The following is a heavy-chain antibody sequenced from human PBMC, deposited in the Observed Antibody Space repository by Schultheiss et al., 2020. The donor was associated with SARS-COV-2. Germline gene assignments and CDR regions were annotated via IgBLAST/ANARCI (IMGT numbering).Heavy chain of an antibody. J-gene: IGHJ3*02. CDR3: ARRTPTGDDAFDI. CDR1: GGSISSYY. CDR2: IYYSGST. V-gene: IGHV4-59*12. Sequence: SETLSLTCTVSGGSISSYYWSWIRQPPGKGLEWIGYIYYSGSTNYNPSLKSRVTMSVDTSKNQFSLKLSSVTAADTAVYYCARRTPTGDDAFDIWGQGTMVTVSS. D-gene: IGHD7-27*01.